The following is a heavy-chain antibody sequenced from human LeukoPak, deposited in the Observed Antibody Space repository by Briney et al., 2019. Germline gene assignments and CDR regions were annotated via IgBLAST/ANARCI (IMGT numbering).Heavy chain of an antibody. V-gene: IGHV3-11*04. D-gene: IGHD2-2*01. CDR3: ARVDCSSISCPCDY. J-gene: IGHJ4*02. Sequence: PGGSLRLSCAASGFTFSDYYMNWIRQAPGKGLEWVSYISSSGGTIYYADSVKGRFTISRDNAKNSLYLQMDSLRAEDTAVYYCARVDCSSISCPCDYWGQGTLVTVSS. CDR2: ISSSGGTI. CDR1: GFTFSDYY.